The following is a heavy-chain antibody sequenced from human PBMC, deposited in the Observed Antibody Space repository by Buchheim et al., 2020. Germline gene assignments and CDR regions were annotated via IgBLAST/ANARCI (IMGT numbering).Heavy chain of an antibody. CDR1: GFPFSTSA. D-gene: IGHD1-1*01. V-gene: IGHV3-23*01. J-gene: IGHJ2*01. Sequence: EVQLLESGGDLVQPGGSLRLSCAASGFPFSTSAMSWVRQASGKGLEWVSSLYGGGGSPFYADSVKGRFTISRDNSKNTLFLQMNSLRAEDTAVYYCATDKLQYITFGKYWYFDLWGRGTL. CDR3: ATDKLQYITFGKYWYFDL. CDR2: LYGGGGSP.